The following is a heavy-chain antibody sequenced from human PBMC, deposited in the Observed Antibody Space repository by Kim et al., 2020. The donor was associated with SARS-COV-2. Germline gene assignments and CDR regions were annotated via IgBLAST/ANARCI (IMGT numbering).Heavy chain of an antibody. CDR1: GGSIGTTTYY. CDR3: ARHRGQHLGTEAFDY. J-gene: IGHJ4*02. V-gene: IGHV4-39*01. CDR2: IYYSGST. D-gene: IGHD6-13*01. Sequence: SETLSLTCTVSGGSIGTTTYYWDWIRQPPGKGLEWIGTIYYSGSTSYNPSLKSRVTISVDTSKNQFSLKLNSVTATDTAVYYCARHRGQHLGTEAFDYWGQGTLVTVSS.